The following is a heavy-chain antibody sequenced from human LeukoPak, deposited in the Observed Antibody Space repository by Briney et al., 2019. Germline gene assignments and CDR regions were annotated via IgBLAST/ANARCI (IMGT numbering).Heavy chain of an antibody. CDR2: IYPSDSDT. CDR3: ARDYGGSKYYYYYGMDV. J-gene: IGHJ6*02. D-gene: IGHD4-23*01. Sequence: GESLRISCKGSGYSFKTYWIGWVRQMPGKGLEWMGIIYPSDSDTRYSPSFQGQVTISADKSISTAYLQWSSLKASDTAMYYCARDYGGSKYYYYYGMDVWGQGTTVTVSS. V-gene: IGHV5-51*01. CDR1: GYSFKTYW.